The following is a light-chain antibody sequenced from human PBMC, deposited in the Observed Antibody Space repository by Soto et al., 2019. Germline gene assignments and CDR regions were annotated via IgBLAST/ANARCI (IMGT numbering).Light chain of an antibody. CDR2: SND. CDR1: NSNIGSHT. CDR3: AAWDDSLNVVL. Sequence: QSVLTQPPSASGTPGQRVTISCSGSNSNIGSHTVNWYQQFPGSAPKLLIYSNDQRPSGVLDRFSGSRSGTSASLAISGLQSDDEAHHYCAAWDDSLNVVLFGGGTKVTVL. V-gene: IGLV1-44*01. J-gene: IGLJ2*01.